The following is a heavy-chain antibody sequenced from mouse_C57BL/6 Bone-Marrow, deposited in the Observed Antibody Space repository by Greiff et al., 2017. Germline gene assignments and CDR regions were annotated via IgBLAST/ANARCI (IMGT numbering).Heavy chain of an antibody. V-gene: IGHV5-4*01. D-gene: IGHD1-1*01. J-gene: IGHJ3*01. CDR2: ISDGGSYT. CDR1: GFTFSSYA. Sequence: EVKLVESGGGLVKPGGSLKLSCAASGFTFSSYAMSWVRQTPEKRLEWVATISDGGSYTYYPDNVKGRFTISRDNAKNNLYLQMSHLKSEDAATYYCAREYYYGSSYSWFAYWVQGTLVTVSA. CDR3: AREYYYGSSYSWFAY.